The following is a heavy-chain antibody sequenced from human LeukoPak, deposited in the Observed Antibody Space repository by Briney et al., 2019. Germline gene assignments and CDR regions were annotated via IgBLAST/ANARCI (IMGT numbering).Heavy chain of an antibody. CDR2: IYSGGST. Sequence: GGSLRLSCATSGFTVSSNYVSWVRQAPGKGLEWVSVIYSGGSTYYADSVKGRFTISRDNSKNTLYLQMNSLRAEDTAVYYCARSPLQYYDFWSGYPYGMDVWGQGTTVTVSS. D-gene: IGHD3-3*01. CDR3: ARSPLQYYDFWSGYPYGMDV. CDR1: GFTVSSNY. V-gene: IGHV3-53*01. J-gene: IGHJ6*02.